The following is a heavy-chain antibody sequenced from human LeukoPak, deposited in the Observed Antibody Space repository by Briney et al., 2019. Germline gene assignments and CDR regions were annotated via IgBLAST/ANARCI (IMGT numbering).Heavy chain of an antibody. D-gene: IGHD3-16*01. Sequence: GGSLRLSCAASGFPFRNYWMYWVRQAPGKGLVWIANINEHGIPMYEDSVKGRFTISRDNARDTLYLQMNSLRVDDTAVYYCARVRGGNWGRSTLVTVSS. J-gene: IGHJ1*01. CDR3: ARVRGGN. V-gene: IGHV3-74*03. CDR2: INEHGIP. CDR1: GFPFRNYW.